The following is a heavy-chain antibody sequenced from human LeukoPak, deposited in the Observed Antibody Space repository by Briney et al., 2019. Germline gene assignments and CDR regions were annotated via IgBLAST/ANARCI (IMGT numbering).Heavy chain of an antibody. CDR2: MNPNGDGR. CDR3: AANLLKKGYFSYYMDV. J-gene: IGHJ6*03. Sequence: GASVKVSCTASGYIFTGYYIHWVRQVPGKGLEWMGWMNPNGDGRSYAQKFQGRVAMTSDTSIGPAYMELSGLTSDDTGVYYCAANLLKKGYFSYYMDVWGNGATVTVSS. CDR1: GYIFTGYY. V-gene: IGHV1-2*02. D-gene: IGHD2/OR15-2a*01.